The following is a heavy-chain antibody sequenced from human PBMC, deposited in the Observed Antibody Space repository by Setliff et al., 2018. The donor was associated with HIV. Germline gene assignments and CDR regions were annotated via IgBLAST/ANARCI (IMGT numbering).Heavy chain of an antibody. CDR3: AREKFENGDYEFVSTFDS. J-gene: IGHJ4*02. CDR1: GFTFSDYW. Sequence: GGSLRLSCAASGFTFSDYWMSWVRQAPGKGLEWVSYISSNSLTIYYADSVKGRFSISRDNAKNSLYLQMDSLRDEDTAVYYCAREKFENGDYEFVSTFDSWGQGTLVTVSS. V-gene: IGHV3-48*02. D-gene: IGHD4-17*01. CDR2: ISSNSLTI.